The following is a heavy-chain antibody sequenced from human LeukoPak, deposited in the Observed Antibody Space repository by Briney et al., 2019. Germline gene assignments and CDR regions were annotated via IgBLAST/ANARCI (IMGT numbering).Heavy chain of an antibody. CDR2: IDSSGST. J-gene: IGHJ4*02. CDR1: GGSISDFY. CDR3: ARVTDSLDY. D-gene: IGHD4-11*01. Sequence: SETLSLTCIVSGGSISDFYWSWVRQSAGKGLEYIGRIDSSGSTNYNPSLKSRVAMSVDTSKNQFSLNLRSLTAADTAVYYCARVTDSLDYWGQGTLVTVSS. V-gene: IGHV4-4*07.